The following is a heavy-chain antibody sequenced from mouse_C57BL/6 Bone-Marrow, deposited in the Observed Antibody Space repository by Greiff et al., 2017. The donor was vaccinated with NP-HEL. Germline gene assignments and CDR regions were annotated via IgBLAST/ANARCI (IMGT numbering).Heavy chain of an antibody. CDR3: ARDNSYYGGGYFDY. CDR2: INPNNGGT. CDR1: GYTFTDYY. Sequence: EVQLQQSGPELVKPGASVKISCKASGYTFTDYYMNWVKQSHGKSLEWIGDINPNNGGTSYNQKFKGKATLTVDKSSSTAYMELRSLTSEDSAVYYCARDNSYYGGGYFDYWGQGTTLTVSS. J-gene: IGHJ2*01. D-gene: IGHD1-1*01. V-gene: IGHV1-26*01.